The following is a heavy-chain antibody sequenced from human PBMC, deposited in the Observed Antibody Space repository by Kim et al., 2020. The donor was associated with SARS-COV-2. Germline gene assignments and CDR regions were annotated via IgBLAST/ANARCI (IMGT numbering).Heavy chain of an antibody. D-gene: IGHD6-13*01. Sequence: GGSLRLSCAASGFTFSSYAMHWVRQAPGKGLEWVAVISYDGSNKYYADSVKGRFTISRDNSKNTLYLQMNSLRAEDTAVYYCARDSPTSGYSSSWLPLDYWGQGTLVTVSS. CDR3: ARDSPTSGYSSSWLPLDY. J-gene: IGHJ4*02. V-gene: IGHV3-30*04. CDR1: GFTFSSYA. CDR2: ISYDGSNK.